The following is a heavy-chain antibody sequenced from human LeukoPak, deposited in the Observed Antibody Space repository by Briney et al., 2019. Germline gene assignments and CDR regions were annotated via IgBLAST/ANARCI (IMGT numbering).Heavy chain of an antibody. J-gene: IGHJ6*02. CDR2: ISGSGGST. Sequence: PGGSLRLSCAASGFTFSSYAMSWVRQALGKGLEWVSAISGSGGSTYYADSVKGRFTISRDNSKNTLYLQMNSLRAEDTAVYYCAKEGYDFWSGPMDVWGQGTTVTVSS. CDR1: GFTFSSYA. V-gene: IGHV3-23*01. CDR3: AKEGYDFWSGPMDV. D-gene: IGHD3-3*01.